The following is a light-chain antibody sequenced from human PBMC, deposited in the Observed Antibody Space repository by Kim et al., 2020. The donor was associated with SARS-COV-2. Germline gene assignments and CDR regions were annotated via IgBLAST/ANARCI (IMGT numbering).Light chain of an antibody. Sequence: DIQMTQSPSSLAASVGDRVTIACRASQSITTYLNWYQQKPEKAPKLLIYAASTLQGGVPSRFSGSGSGTDFTLTISSLQPEEFATYYCQQSHTAPLLTFGGGTKVDIK. CDR2: AAS. CDR3: QQSHTAPLLT. CDR1: QSITTY. V-gene: IGKV1-39*01. J-gene: IGKJ4*01.